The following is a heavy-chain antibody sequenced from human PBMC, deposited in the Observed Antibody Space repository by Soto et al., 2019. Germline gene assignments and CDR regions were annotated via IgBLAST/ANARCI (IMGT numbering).Heavy chain of an antibody. CDR3: AKYSGSYPVYNGLSL. CDR1: GFPFSTSA. V-gene: IGHV3-23*01. CDR2: ISGSSDAA. J-gene: IGHJ6*01. D-gene: IGHD1-26*01. Sequence: EVQLLESGGGLVQPGGSLRLSCAASGFPFSTSAMNWVRQAPGKGLEWVSIISGSSDAAYYAESVKGRFASSRDNSKNTLYRQMSSLRAEDTAVYYCAKYSGSYPVYNGLSLWGQGPTVNVSP.